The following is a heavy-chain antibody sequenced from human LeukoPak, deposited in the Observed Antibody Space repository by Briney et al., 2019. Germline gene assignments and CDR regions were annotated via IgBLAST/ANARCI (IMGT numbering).Heavy chain of an antibody. Sequence: ASAKVPCKASGYTFTSYDINWVRQATGQGLEWMGWMNPNSGNTGYAQKFQGRVTMTRNTSISTAYMELSSLRSEDTAVYYCARPGYYYYYMDVWGKGTTVTVSS. J-gene: IGHJ6*03. CDR2: MNPNSGNT. CDR3: ARPGYYYYYMDV. CDR1: GYTFTSYD. V-gene: IGHV1-8*01.